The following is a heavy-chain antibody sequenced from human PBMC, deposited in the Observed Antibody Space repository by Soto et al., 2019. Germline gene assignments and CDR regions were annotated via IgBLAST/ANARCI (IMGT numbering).Heavy chain of an antibody. CDR3: ARVYGDPTQ. CDR1: GYPFTSSD. J-gene: IGHJ4*02. CDR2: MSTSSGMT. Sequence: QVQLVQSGPEVRKPGASVKVSCKTSGYPFTSSDINWVRQATGQELEWMGWMSTSSGMTGNAQKYQGRDTMTRDTSISTAYRELSRLTSEDAAVYYCARVYGDPTQWGQGTLVTVSS. V-gene: IGHV1-8*01. D-gene: IGHD4-17*01.